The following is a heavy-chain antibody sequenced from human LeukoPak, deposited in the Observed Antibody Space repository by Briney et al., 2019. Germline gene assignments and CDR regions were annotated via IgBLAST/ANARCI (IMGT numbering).Heavy chain of an antibody. V-gene: IGHV4-34*01. CDR1: GWSFNDQY. CDR2: IYARGDT. D-gene: IGHD2-2*01. Sequence: PSETLSLTCAVYGWSFNDQYWNWIRQPPGKGLEWIGEIYARGDTNFNPSLKSRVTISVDTSKNQFSLTLSSMIAADTAVYYCARGQVPAARGYNWFDPWGQGTLVTVSS. CDR3: ARGQVPAARGYNWFDP. J-gene: IGHJ5*02.